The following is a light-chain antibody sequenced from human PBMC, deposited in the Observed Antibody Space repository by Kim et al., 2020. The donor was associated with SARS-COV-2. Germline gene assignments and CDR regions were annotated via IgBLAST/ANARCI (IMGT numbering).Light chain of an antibody. Sequence: EIVLTQSPGTLSLSPGERATLSCMASQSVSSSYLAWDQQKPGQAPRLLIYGASSRATGIPDRFSGSGSGTDFTLTISRLEPEDFAVYYCQQYGSSPYTFGQGTKLEI. CDR2: GAS. V-gene: IGKV3-20*01. CDR3: QQYGSSPYT. J-gene: IGKJ2*01. CDR1: QSVSSSY.